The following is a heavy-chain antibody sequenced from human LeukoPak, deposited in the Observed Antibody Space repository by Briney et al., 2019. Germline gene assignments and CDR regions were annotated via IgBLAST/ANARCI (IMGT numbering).Heavy chain of an antibody. Sequence: SETLSLTCTVSGGPISSYYWSWIRQPPGKGLEWIGYIYYSGSTNYNPSLKSRVTISVDTSKNQFSLKLSSVTAADTAVYYCARGYSSGWYRYWGQGTLVTVSS. CDR1: GGPISSYY. CDR2: IYYSGST. V-gene: IGHV4-59*01. CDR3: ARGYSSGWYRY. D-gene: IGHD6-19*01. J-gene: IGHJ4*02.